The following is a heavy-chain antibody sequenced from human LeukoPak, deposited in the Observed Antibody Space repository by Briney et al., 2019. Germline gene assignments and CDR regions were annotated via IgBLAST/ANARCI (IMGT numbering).Heavy chain of an antibody. CDR1: GGTFSSYA. Sequence: SVKVSCKASGGTFSSYAISRVRQAPGQGLEWMGGIIPIFGTANYAQKFQGRVTITADESTSTAYMELSSLRSEDTAVYYCARDHSSGLYYFDYWGQGTLVTVSS. V-gene: IGHV1-69*13. CDR3: ARDHSSGLYYFDY. J-gene: IGHJ4*02. D-gene: IGHD6-19*01. CDR2: IIPIFGTA.